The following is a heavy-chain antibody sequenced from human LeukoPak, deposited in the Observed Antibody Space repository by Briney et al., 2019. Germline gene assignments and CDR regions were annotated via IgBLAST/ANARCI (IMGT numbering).Heavy chain of an antibody. V-gene: IGHV1-8*01. CDR2: MNPSRGNT. Sequence: GASVKVSCKASGYTFTSYDINWVRQATGQGLEWMGWMNPSRGNTGYAQKFQGRLSLTRNTSISTAYMELSSLRSEDTAVYCCARDYGGNSGWFDPWGQGTLVTVSS. CDR1: GYTFTSYD. J-gene: IGHJ5*02. D-gene: IGHD4-23*01. CDR3: ARDYGGNSGWFDP.